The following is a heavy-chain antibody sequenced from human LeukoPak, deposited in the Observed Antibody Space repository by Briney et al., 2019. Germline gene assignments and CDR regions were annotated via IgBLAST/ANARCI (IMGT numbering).Heavy chain of an antibody. V-gene: IGHV4-59*07. CDR2: IYYSGST. Sequence: SDTLSLTCTVSGGSISSYYWSWLRQPPGKGLEWFGYIYYSGSTNYNPSLKSRVTISVDTSKNQFSLKLSSVTAADTAVYYCASGPRIVGASRFDYWGQGTLVTVSS. CDR3: ASGPRIVGASRFDY. CDR1: GGSISSYY. D-gene: IGHD1-26*01. J-gene: IGHJ4*02.